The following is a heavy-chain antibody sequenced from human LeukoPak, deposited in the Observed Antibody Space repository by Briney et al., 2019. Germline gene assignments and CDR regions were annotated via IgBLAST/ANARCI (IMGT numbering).Heavy chain of an antibody. CDR3: ARNSGDGYWYFDL. CDR2: IYYTGST. D-gene: IGHD4-17*01. Sequence: PSETLSLTCTVSGGSLTNYHWSWIRQSPGKGLEWIGYIYYTGSTVYNPSLRSRVTISVDTSKNQFSLKMSSVTAADTAVYYCARNSGDGYWYFDLWGRGTLVTVSS. V-gene: IGHV4-59*12. J-gene: IGHJ2*01. CDR1: GGSLTNYH.